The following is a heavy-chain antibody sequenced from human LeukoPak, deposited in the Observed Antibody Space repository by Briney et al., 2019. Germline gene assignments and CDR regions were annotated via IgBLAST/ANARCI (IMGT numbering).Heavy chain of an antibody. D-gene: IGHD2-21*01. CDR3: VRGDWYFES. V-gene: IGHV3-7*04. Sequence: GGSLRLSCATSGFNFSDSRMTWVRQAPGRGLQWVANINRDGTEKHFLDSVEGRFTISRDNAKKSLYLQMSSLRPQDTAVYFCVRGDWYFESWGQGTLVTVSS. J-gene: IGHJ4*02. CDR2: INRDGTEK. CDR1: GFNFSDSR.